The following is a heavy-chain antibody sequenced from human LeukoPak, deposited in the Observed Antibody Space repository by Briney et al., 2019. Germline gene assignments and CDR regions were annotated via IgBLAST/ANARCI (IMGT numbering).Heavy chain of an antibody. Sequence: ASVKASCKASGYTFTGYYMHWVRQAPGQGLEWMGWINPNSGGTNYAQKFQGRVTMTRDTSISTAYMELSRLRSDDTAVYYCARDLVLNWGSNWYFDLWGRGTLVTVSS. CDR2: INPNSGGT. D-gene: IGHD4/OR15-4a*01. J-gene: IGHJ2*01. CDR1: GYTFTGYY. CDR3: ARDLVLNWGSNWYFDL. V-gene: IGHV1-2*02.